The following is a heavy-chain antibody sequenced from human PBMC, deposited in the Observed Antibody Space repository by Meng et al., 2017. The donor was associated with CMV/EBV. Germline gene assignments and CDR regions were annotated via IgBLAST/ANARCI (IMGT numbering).Heavy chain of an antibody. V-gene: IGHV3-74*01. D-gene: IGHD3-10*01. CDR1: GFTFSSYW. Sequence: GESLKISCAASGFTFSSYWMHWVRQAPGKGLVWVSRINSAGSSTSYADSVKGRFTISRDNAKNTLYLQMNSLRAEDTAVYYCARVSPNMVRGVIEAGFDPWGQGTLVTVSS. CDR3: ARVSPNMVRGVIEAGFDP. CDR2: INSAGSST. J-gene: IGHJ5*02.